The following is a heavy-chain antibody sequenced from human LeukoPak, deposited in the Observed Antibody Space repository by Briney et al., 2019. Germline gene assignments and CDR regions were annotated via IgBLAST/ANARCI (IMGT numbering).Heavy chain of an antibody. V-gene: IGHV1-8*03. CDR3: SVLLTYCSSTSCRPYYMDV. CDR1: GYTFTSYD. D-gene: IGHD2-2*01. CDR2: MNPNSGNT. Sequence: ASVKVSCKASGYTFTSYDINWVRQATGQGLEWMGWMNPNSGNTGYAQKFQGRVTITRNTSISTAYMELSSLRSEDTAVYYCSVLLTYCSSTSCRPYYMDVWGKGTTVTVSS. J-gene: IGHJ6*03.